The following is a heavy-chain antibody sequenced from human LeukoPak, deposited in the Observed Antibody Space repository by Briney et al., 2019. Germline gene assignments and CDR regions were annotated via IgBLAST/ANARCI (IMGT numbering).Heavy chain of an antibody. D-gene: IGHD2-15*01. CDR1: GLSVSSNF. CDR3: AKSARGGIADAFDI. Sequence: GGSLRLSCAATGLSVSSNFMSWVRQAPGKGLEWVSVIYGGGSTYYADSVKGRFTISRDNAKNSLYLQMNSLRAEDMALYYCAKSARGGIADAFDIWGQGTMVTVSS. CDR2: IYGGGST. J-gene: IGHJ3*02. V-gene: IGHV3-53*05.